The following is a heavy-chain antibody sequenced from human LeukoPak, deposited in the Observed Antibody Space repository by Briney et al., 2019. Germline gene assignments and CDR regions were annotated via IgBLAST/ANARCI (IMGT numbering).Heavy chain of an antibody. CDR3: ARFFGKGYQLPPFDY. J-gene: IGHJ4*02. D-gene: IGHD2-2*01. CDR1: GYTFTGYF. Sequence: GASVPVSCKASGYTFTGYFLHWVRQPPGQGLAWMGETNPNSGDTNYAQKFQDRVTIDRETSISTAYMELSRLRSDETAVYYCARFFGKGYQLPPFDYWGQGTLVTVSS. CDR2: TNPNSGDT. V-gene: IGHV1-2*02.